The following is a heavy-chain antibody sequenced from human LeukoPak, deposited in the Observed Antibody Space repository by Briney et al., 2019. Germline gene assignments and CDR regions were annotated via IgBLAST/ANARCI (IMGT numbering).Heavy chain of an antibody. D-gene: IGHD4-17*01. CDR3: ARGYGDYGDWFAP. J-gene: IGHJ5*02. V-gene: IGHV4-34*01. CDR1: GGSFSGYY. CDR2: INHSGST. Sequence: SETLSLTCAVYGGSFSGYYWSWIRQPPGKGLEWIGEINHSGSTNYNPSLKSRVTISVDTSNKQFSLKLSSVTAADTAVYYCARGYGDYGDWFAPWGQGTLVTVSS.